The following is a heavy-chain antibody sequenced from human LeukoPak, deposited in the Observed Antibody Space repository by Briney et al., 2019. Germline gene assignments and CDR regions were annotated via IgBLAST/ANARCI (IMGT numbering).Heavy chain of an antibody. CDR1: GFTFSSYW. CDR2: IKQDGSEK. J-gene: IGHJ5*02. CDR3: ARERYYDFWSDYYTEWFDP. D-gene: IGHD3-3*01. Sequence: GGSLRLSCAASGFTFSSYWMSWVRQAPGKGLEWVANIKQDGSEKYYVDSVKGRFTISRDNAKNSLFLQMNSLRVEDTAVYYCARERYYDFWSDYYTEWFDPWGQGTLVTVSS. V-gene: IGHV3-7*01.